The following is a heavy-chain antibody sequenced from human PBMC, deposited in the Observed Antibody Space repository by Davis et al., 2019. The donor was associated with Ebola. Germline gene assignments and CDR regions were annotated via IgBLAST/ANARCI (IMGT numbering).Heavy chain of an antibody. CDR2: NYWNDDK. Sequence: SGPTLVKPTQTLTLTCTFSGFSLSTPGVGVGWFRQPPGKALEWLALNYWNDDKRYSPSLKSRLTITKDTSKNQVVLTMTNMDPVDTATYYCARTNYQLSYYYYYMDVWGKGTTVTVSS. CDR3: ARTNYQLSYYYYYMDV. V-gene: IGHV2-5*01. J-gene: IGHJ6*03. CDR1: GFSLSTPGVG. D-gene: IGHD2-2*01.